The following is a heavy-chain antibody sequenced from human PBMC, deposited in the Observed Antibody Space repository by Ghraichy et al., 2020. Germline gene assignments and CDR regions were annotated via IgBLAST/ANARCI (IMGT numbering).Heavy chain of an antibody. CDR2: IHYSGST. V-gene: IGHV4-39*01. CDR3: ARHEGDGDYPCSYWYFDL. D-gene: IGHD4-17*01. CDR1: GGSISSSSYY. Sequence: SQTLSLTCTVSGGSISSSSYYWGWIRQPPGKGLEWIGSIHYSGSTYYNPSLKSRVTISVDTSKNQFSLKLSSVTAADPAVYNCARHEGDGDYPCSYWYFDLWGRGTLVTVSS. J-gene: IGHJ2*01.